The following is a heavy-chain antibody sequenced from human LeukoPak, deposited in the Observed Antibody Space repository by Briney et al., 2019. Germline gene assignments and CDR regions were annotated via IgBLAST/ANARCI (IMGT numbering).Heavy chain of an antibody. V-gene: IGHV4-59*01. CDR3: ASSRYNWTYAYYYGMDV. CDR1: GGSISSYY. CDR2: IYYSGST. D-gene: IGHD1-7*01. J-gene: IGHJ6*02. Sequence: PSETLSLTCTVSGGSISSYYWSWIRQPPGKGLEWIGYIYYSGSTNYNPSLKSRVTISVDTSKNQFSLKLSSVTAADTAVYYCASSRYNWTYAYYYGMDVWGQGTTVTVSS.